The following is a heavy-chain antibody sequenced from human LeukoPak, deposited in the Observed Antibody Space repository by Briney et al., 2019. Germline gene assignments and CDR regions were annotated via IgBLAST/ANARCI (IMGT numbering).Heavy chain of an antibody. Sequence: PSETLSLTCTVSGGSISSYYWSWIRQPPGKGLEWIGYIYYSGSTNYNPSLKSRVTISVDTSKNQFSLKLSSVTAADTAVYYCATSYYDFWSGYYVFLNFDYWGQGTLVTVSS. J-gene: IGHJ4*02. CDR3: ATSYYDFWSGYYVFLNFDY. CDR1: GGSISSYY. D-gene: IGHD3-3*01. V-gene: IGHV4-59*01. CDR2: IYYSGST.